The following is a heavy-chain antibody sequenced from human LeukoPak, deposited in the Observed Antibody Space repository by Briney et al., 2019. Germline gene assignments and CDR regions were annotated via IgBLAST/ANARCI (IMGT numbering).Heavy chain of an antibody. V-gene: IGHV1-69*13. CDR2: IIPISGRT. J-gene: IGHJ5*02. CDR1: GGTFTSYA. Sequence: ASVKVSCKTSGGTFTSYAVTWVRQAPGQGLEWMGKIIPISGRTNYAQKFLGSVTFTADESTSTAYMELSSLRSEDTALYYCARKLRLGGNWFDPWGQGTLVTVSS. D-gene: IGHD1-26*01. CDR3: ARKLRLGGNWFDP.